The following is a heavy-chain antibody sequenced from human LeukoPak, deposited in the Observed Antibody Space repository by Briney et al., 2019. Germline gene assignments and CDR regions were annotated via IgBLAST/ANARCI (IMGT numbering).Heavy chain of an antibody. CDR3: ARLAVATTSWFDP. J-gene: IGHJ5*02. CDR1: GVSINSYY. V-gene: IGHV4-59*01. CDR2: IYYIGKT. D-gene: IGHD2-15*01. Sequence: SETLSLTCKVSGVSINSYYWSWIRQPPGKGLEWVGYIYYIGKTNYNPSLKSRVTISLDTSKNQVSLILTSVTAADTAVYYCARLAVATTSWFDPWGQGTLVTVSS.